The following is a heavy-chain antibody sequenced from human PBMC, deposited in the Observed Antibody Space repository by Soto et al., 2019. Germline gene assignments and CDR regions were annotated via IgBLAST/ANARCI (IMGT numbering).Heavy chain of an antibody. Sequence: GESLKISCKGLGNRFNNWIGWVRQMPGKGLEWVGIIYPGDSDTRYSPSFQGQVTISADKSISTAYLQWSSLKASDTAMYYCARPIAVAGQYGMDVWGQGTTVTVSS. CDR3: ARPIAVAGQYGMDV. J-gene: IGHJ6*02. V-gene: IGHV5-51*01. CDR2: IYPGDSDT. D-gene: IGHD6-19*01. CDR1: GNRFNNW.